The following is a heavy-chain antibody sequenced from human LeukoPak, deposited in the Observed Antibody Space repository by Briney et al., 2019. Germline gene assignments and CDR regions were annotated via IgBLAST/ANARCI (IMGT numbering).Heavy chain of an antibody. D-gene: IGHD2-2*01. V-gene: IGHV1-69*01. CDR1: GGTFSSYA. CDR2: IIPIFGTA. Sequence: HEASVKVSCKASGGTFSSYAISWVRQAPGQGLEWMGGIIPIFGTANYAQKFQGRVTITADESTSTAYMELSSLRSEDTAVYYCARAQYCSSASCYGRSAGIFDYWGQGTLVTVSS. CDR3: ARAQYCSSASCYGRSAGIFDY. J-gene: IGHJ4*02.